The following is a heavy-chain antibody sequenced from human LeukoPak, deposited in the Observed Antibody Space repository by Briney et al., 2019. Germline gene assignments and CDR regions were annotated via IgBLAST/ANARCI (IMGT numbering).Heavy chain of an antibody. Sequence: GGSLRLSCAASGFTFSSYGMHWVRQAPGKGLEWVAVISYGGSNKYYADSVKGRFTISRDNSKNTLYLQMNSLRAEDTAVYYCAKDAPQETWFGELYYFDYWGQGTLVTVSS. V-gene: IGHV3-30*18. D-gene: IGHD3-10*01. CDR2: ISYGGSNK. CDR1: GFTFSSYG. J-gene: IGHJ4*02. CDR3: AKDAPQETWFGELYYFDY.